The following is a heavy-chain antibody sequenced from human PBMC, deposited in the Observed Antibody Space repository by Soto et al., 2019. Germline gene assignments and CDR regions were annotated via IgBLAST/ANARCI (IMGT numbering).Heavy chain of an antibody. Sequence: QVQLVQSGAEVKKPGSSVKVSCKASGGTFSSYAISWVRQAPGQGLEWMGGIIPIFGTANYAQKFQGRVTLTADKSTSTAYMELSSLRSEDTAVYYFATSNSSRGAFDYWGQGTLVTVSS. D-gene: IGHD3-10*01. CDR1: GGTFSSYA. CDR2: IIPIFGTA. J-gene: IGHJ4*02. V-gene: IGHV1-69*06. CDR3: ATSNSSRGAFDY.